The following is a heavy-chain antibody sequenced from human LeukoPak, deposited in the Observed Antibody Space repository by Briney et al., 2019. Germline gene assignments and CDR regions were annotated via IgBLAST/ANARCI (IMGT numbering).Heavy chain of an antibody. Sequence: GGSLRLSCAASGFTFSSYGMHWVRQAPGKGLKWVALTRYDGSNKYYADSVRGRFTISRDNSKNTLNLQMNSLRAEDTAVYYCAKSGYCSSTSCLNYFDYWGQGTLVTVSS. J-gene: IGHJ4*02. CDR2: TRYDGSNK. CDR1: GFTFSSYG. V-gene: IGHV3-30*02. D-gene: IGHD2-2*01. CDR3: AKSGYCSSTSCLNYFDY.